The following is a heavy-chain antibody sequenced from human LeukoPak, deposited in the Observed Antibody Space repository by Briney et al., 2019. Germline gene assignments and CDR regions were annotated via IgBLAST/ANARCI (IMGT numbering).Heavy chain of an antibody. CDR2: IYSGGST. D-gene: IGHD3-22*01. J-gene: IGHJ4*02. CDR3: ARVLREYYYDSSGYFDY. V-gene: IGHV3-53*01. Sequence: PGGSLRLSCAASGFTVSSNYMSWVRQAPGKGLEWVSVIYSGGSTYYADSVNGRFTISRDNSKNTLYLQMNSLRAEDTAVYYCARVLREYYYDSSGYFDYWGQGTLVTVSS. CDR1: GFTVSSNY.